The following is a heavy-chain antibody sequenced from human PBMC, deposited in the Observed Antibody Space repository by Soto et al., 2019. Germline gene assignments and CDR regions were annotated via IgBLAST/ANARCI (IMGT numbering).Heavy chain of an antibody. CDR1: GFTISSYW. V-gene: IGHV3-74*01. Sequence: QAGGSLRLSCAASGFTISSYWMHWVRQAPGKGLVWVSRINSDGSSTSYADSVTGRFTISRENAKNTLYLQMNSLGAEDTAVYYCARSYNGRYGWFDPWGQGXLVTVYS. J-gene: IGHJ5*02. CDR3: ARSYNGRYGWFDP. CDR2: INSDGSST. D-gene: IGHD1-26*01.